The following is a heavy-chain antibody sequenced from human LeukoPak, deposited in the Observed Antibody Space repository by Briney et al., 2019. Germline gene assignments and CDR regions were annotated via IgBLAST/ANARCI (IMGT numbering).Heavy chain of an antibody. D-gene: IGHD1-14*01. CDR2: VSSSSSYI. J-gene: IGHJ4*02. CDR1: GFPFISYS. CDR3: ARWDRFHGV. V-gene: IGHV3-21*01. Sequence: GVLSLSCAASGFPFISYSMNWVRQAPGKGLEWVSSVSSSSSYIYYANPVKGRFTISRDNAKTSLYLQMNSLGVEDTAVYYCARWDRFHGVWGQGTLVTVSS.